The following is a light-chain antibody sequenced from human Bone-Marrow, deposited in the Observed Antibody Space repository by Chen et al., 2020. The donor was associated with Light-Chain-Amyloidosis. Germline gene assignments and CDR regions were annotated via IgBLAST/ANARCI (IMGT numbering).Light chain of an antibody. CDR1: QTISSNY. Sequence: EIVLTQSPGTMSLSPGEGANLSCRASQTISSNYLTWYQQKFGQTPRLLIYGSSSRATGIPDGCTGSGSGTDFTLTINRLEPEDFAMYYWQQYGTSPLTFGGGTKVEIK. J-gene: IGKJ4*01. CDR2: GSS. CDR3: QQYGTSPLT. V-gene: IGKV3-20*01.